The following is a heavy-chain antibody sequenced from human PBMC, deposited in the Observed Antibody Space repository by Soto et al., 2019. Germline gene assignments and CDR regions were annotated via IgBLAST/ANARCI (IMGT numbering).Heavy chain of an antibody. J-gene: IGHJ4*02. CDR3: ARLAAAGPHY. CDR2: INHSGST. D-gene: IGHD6-13*01. CDR1: GGSFSGYY. V-gene: IGHV4-34*01. Sequence: QVQLQQWGAGLLKPSETLSLTCAVYGGSFSGYYWSWIRQPPGKGLEWIGEINHSGSTNYNPSLKSRVTISVDTSKNQFSPKLSSVTAADTAVYYCARLAAAGPHYWGQGTLVTVSS.